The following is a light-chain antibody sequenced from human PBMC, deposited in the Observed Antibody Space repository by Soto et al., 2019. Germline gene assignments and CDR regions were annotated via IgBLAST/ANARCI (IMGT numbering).Light chain of an antibody. CDR3: QQYNSYPAT. Sequence: DIQMTQSPSTLSASVGDRVTITCRASQSISSWLAWYQQKPGKAPKLLIYDASSLESGVPSRFSGSGSGTEFTLPISSLQPDDFATYYCQQYNSYPATFCQGTKVEIK. V-gene: IGKV1-5*01. CDR2: DAS. J-gene: IGKJ1*01. CDR1: QSISSW.